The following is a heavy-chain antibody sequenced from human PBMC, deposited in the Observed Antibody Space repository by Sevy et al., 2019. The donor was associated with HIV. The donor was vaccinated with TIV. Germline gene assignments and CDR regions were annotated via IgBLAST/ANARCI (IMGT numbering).Heavy chain of an antibody. V-gene: IGHV4-61*01. CDR2: IYYSGST. D-gene: IGHD6-13*01. CDR3: ARERAGWFEQQLVGWFDP. J-gene: IGHJ5*02. CDR1: GGSVSSGSYY. Sequence: SETLSLTCTVSGGSVSSGSYYWSWIRQPPGKGLEWIGYIYYSGSTNYNPSLKSRVTISVDTSKNQFSLKLSSVTAADTAVYYCARERAGWFEQQLVGWFDPWGQGTLVTVSS.